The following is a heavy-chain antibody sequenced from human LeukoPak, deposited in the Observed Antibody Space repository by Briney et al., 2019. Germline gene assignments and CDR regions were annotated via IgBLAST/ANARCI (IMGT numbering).Heavy chain of an antibody. CDR2: ISAYNGNT. CDR3: ARVAITSPKQYFQA. D-gene: IGHD1-20*01. V-gene: IGHV1-18*01. CDR1: GYTFTSYG. J-gene: IGHJ1*01. Sequence: ASVKVSCKASGYTFTSYGISWVRQAPGQGLEWMGWISAYNGNTNYAQKLQGRVTMTTDTSASTAYMELRSLRSDDTAVYYCARVAITSPKQYFQAWGQGTLVTVSS.